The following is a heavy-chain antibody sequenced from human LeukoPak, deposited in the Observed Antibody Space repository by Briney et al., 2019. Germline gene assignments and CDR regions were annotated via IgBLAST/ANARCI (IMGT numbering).Heavy chain of an antibody. CDR3: ARVYPENWFDP. CDR2: IIPIFGTA. D-gene: IGHD2-2*02. V-gene: IGHV1-69*06. J-gene: IGHJ5*02. Sequence: ASVKVSCKASGYTFTSYGISWVRQAPGQGLEWMGGIIPIFGTANYAQKFQGRVTITADKSTSTAYMELSSLRSEDTAVYYCARVYPENWFDPWGQGTLVTVSS. CDR1: GYTFTSYG.